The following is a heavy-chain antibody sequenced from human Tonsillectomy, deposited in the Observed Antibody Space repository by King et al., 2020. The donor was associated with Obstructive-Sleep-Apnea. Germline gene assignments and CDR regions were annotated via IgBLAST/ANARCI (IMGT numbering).Heavy chain of an antibody. CDR3: AKEFYYGSGSYYDPYYYYGMDV. Sequence: QLVQSGGGVVQPGRSLRFSCAASGFTFSSYGMHWVRQAPGKGLEWVAVISYDGSNKYYADSVKGRFTISRDNSKNTLYLQMNSLRAEDTAVYYCAKEFYYGSGSYYDPYYYYGMDVWGQGTTVTVSS. D-gene: IGHD3-10*01. CDR2: ISYDGSNK. V-gene: IGHV3-30*18. J-gene: IGHJ6*02. CDR1: GFTFSSYG.